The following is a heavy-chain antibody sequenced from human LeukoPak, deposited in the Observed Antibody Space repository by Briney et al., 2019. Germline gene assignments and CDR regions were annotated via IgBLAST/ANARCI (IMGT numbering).Heavy chain of an antibody. CDR1: GYSLTNYY. CDR2: INLIGGRT. D-gene: IGHD6-19*01. CDR3: ARESDIAVAGTGFDY. V-gene: IGHV1-46*01. Sequence: ASLKVSCKASGYSLTNYYMHWVRQALGEGREWRVRINLIGGRTRNAQKFHGRVTITTATSTSTVYMEHSSMRSEDTAVYYCARESDIAVAGTGFDYWGQGTLVTVSS. J-gene: IGHJ4*02.